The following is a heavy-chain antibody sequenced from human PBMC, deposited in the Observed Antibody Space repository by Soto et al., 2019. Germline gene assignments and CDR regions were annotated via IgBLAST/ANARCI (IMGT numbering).Heavy chain of an antibody. CDR3: AKEPTMVRDYYFDY. Sequence: GGSLRLSCAASGFTFSSYAMSWVRQAPGKGLEWVSAISGSGGSTYYADSVKGRFTISRNNSKNTLYLQMTSLRAEETAVYYCAKEPTMVRDYYFDYWGQGTLVTVSS. CDR1: GFTFSSYA. V-gene: IGHV3-23*01. CDR2: ISGSGGST. D-gene: IGHD3-10*01. J-gene: IGHJ4*02.